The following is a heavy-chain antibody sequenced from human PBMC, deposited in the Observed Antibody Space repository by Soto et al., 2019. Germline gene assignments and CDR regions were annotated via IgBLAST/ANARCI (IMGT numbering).Heavy chain of an antibody. J-gene: IGHJ6*03. CDR2: INSDGSST. CDR1: GFTFSSYW. D-gene: IGHD3-3*01. Sequence: EVQLVESGGGLVQPGGSLRLSCAASGFTFSSYWMHWVRQAPGKGLVWVSRINSDGSSTSYADSVKGRFTISRDNAKNTLYLQMNSLGAEDTAVYYCARDRYDFWSGYHDYYYYYYMDVWGKGTTVTVSS. CDR3: ARDRYDFWSGYHDYYYYYYMDV. V-gene: IGHV3-74*01.